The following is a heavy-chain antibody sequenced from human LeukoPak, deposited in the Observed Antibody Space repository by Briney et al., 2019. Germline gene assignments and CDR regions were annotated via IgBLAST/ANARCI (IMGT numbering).Heavy chain of an antibody. CDR3: ARAGLRGSYYVDY. V-gene: IGHV3-48*03. CDR1: GFTFSSYE. CDR2: ISSSGSTI. Sequence: QSGGSLRLSCAASGFTFSSYEMNWVRQAPGKGLEWVSYISSSGSTIYYADSVKGRFTISRDNAKNSLYLQMNSLRAEDTAVYYCARAGLRGSYYVDYWGQGTLVTVSS. D-gene: IGHD1-26*01. J-gene: IGHJ4*02.